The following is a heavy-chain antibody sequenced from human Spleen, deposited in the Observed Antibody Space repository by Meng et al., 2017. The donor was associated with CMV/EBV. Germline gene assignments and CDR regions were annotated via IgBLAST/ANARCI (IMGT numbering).Heavy chain of an antibody. V-gene: IGHV3-30*02. Sequence: LSSYGMHWVSQDPGKGLEWVAFIRYDGSNKYYADSVKGRFTISRDNSKNTLYLQMNSLRAEDTAVYYCAKDRHCSSTSCYTIGWFDPWGQGTLVTVSS. CDR3: AKDRHCSSTSCYTIGWFDP. CDR1: LSSYG. J-gene: IGHJ5*02. D-gene: IGHD2-2*02. CDR2: IRYDGSNK.